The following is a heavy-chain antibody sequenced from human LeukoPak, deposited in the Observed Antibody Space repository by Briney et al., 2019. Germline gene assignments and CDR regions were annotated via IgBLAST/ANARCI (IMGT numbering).Heavy chain of an antibody. V-gene: IGHV1-2*06. J-gene: IGHJ4*02. D-gene: IGHD3-10*01. CDR1: GYTFTGYY. CDR2: INPNSGGT. Sequence: GASVKVSCKASGYTFTGYYMHWVRQAPGQGLEWMGRINPNSGGTNYAQKFQGRVTMTRDTSISTAYMELSRLRSDDTAVYYCARSPSSLLWFGENLNWGQGTLVTVSS. CDR3: ARSPSSLLWFGENLN.